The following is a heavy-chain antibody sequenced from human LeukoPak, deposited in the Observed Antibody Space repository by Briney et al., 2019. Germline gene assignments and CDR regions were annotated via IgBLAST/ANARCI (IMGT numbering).Heavy chain of an antibody. CDR3: ATPAGPFGDYDY. CDR2: IYYSGTT. J-gene: IGHJ4*02. D-gene: IGHD4-17*01. V-gene: IGHV4-39*01. CDR1: GGPINRTSYY. Sequence: KPSETLSLTCTVSGGPINRTSYYWGWIRQPPGKGLEWIGSIYYSGTTYFKPSLKSRLTISVDTSKNQFSLKLSSVTAADTAVYYCATPAGPFGDYDYWGQGTLVTVSS.